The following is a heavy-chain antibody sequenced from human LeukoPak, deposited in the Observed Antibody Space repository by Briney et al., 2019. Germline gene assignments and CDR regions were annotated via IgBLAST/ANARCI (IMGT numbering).Heavy chain of an antibody. D-gene: IGHD3-10*01. CDR2: INPNSGGT. Sequence: ASVKVSCKASGYTFTGYYMHWVRQAPGQGLEWMGWINPNSGGTNYAQKFQGRVTMTRDTSISTAYTELSRLRSDDTAVYYCASGSSAALHDYYGSGSYYNLGYWGQGTLVTVSS. CDR3: ASGSSAALHDYYGSGSYYNLGY. V-gene: IGHV1-2*02. CDR1: GYTFTGYY. J-gene: IGHJ4*02.